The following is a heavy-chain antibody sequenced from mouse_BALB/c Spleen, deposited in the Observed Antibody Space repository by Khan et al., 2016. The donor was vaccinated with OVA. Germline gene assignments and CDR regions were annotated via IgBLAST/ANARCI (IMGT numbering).Heavy chain of an antibody. D-gene: IGHD2-3*01. CDR1: GYSITSDYA. J-gene: IGHJ4*01. Sequence: EVQLVESEPGLVKPSQSLSLTCTVTGYSITSDYAWNWIRQFPGNTLEWMGYISYSGSTNYNPSLKSRISITRDTSKNQFILQLNSVTTEDTATYYCARDGSRYNYAMDYWGQGTSVTVSS. CDR2: ISYSGST. CDR3: ARDGSRYNYAMDY. V-gene: IGHV3-2*02.